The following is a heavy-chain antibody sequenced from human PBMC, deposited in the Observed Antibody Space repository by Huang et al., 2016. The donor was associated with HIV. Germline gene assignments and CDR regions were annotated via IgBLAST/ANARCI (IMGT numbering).Heavy chain of an antibody. CDR1: GDSISSGAFY. CDR3: ARGRGGTHSYFFYSMDV. V-gene: IGHV4-61*09. CDR2: VYPSGCV. D-gene: IGHD1-26*01. J-gene: IGHJ6*03. Sequence: QVQLQESGPGLVQPSQTLSLICTVSGDSISSGAFYWTWIRQSAGGGLQWIGQVYPSGCVLYKGALRSRVTIALDTSKNQLSLNLRSVTAADTALYFCARGRGGTHSYFFYSMDVWGAGTAVIVSS.